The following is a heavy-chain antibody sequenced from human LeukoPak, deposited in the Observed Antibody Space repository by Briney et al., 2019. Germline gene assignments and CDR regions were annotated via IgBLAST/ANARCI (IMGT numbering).Heavy chain of an antibody. D-gene: IGHD2-15*01. Sequence: ASVKVSCKASGGTFSSYAISWVRRAPGQGLEWMGGIIPIFGTANYAQKFQGRVTITADKSTSTAYMELSSLRSEDTAVYYCAREYCSGGPEGVCWFDPWGQGTLVTVSS. J-gene: IGHJ5*02. CDR2: IIPIFGTA. CDR3: AREYCSGGPEGVCWFDP. CDR1: GGTFSSYA. V-gene: IGHV1-69*06.